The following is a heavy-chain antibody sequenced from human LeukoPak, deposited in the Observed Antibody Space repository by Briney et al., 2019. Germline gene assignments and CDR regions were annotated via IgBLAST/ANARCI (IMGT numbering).Heavy chain of an antibody. V-gene: IGHV4-38-2*02. CDR2: IYHTGTT. CDR3: ARTYYYGSGRYFDY. CDR1: GYSISSDYY. J-gene: IGHJ4*02. Sequence: ASETLSLTCTVSGYSISSDYYWGWIRQPPGKGLEWVGSIYHTGTTYYNPSLKSRVTISVDTSKNQFSLKLSSVTATDTAVYYCARTYYYGSGRYFDYWGQGILVTVSS. D-gene: IGHD3-10*01.